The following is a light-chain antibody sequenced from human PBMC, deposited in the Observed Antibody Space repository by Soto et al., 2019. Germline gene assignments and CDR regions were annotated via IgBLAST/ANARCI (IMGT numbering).Light chain of an antibody. CDR2: DTS. J-gene: IGKJ1*01. CDR3: QQRSNWPWT. CDR1: QSVRSY. V-gene: IGKV3-11*01. Sequence: EIVLTQSPATLSLSPGERVTLSCRASQSVRSYLAWYQQKPGQAPRLLIYDTSNRATGIPARFSGSGSGTDFTLTISSLEPEDFAVYYCQQRSNWPWTFGQGTKVDIK.